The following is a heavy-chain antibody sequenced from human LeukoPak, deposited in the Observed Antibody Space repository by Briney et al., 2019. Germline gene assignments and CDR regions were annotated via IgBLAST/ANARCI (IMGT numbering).Heavy chain of an antibody. CDR1: GYTFTSYY. CDR2: INPSGGST. CDR3: ARGYCSGGSCYPPSWFDP. Sequence: ASVKVSCNASGYTFTSYYMHWVRQAPGQGLEWMGIINPSGGSTSYAQKFQGRGTMTRDTSTSTVYMELSSLRSEDTAVYYCARGYCSGGSCYPPSWFDPWGQGTLVTVSS. V-gene: IGHV1-46*01. J-gene: IGHJ5*02. D-gene: IGHD2-15*01.